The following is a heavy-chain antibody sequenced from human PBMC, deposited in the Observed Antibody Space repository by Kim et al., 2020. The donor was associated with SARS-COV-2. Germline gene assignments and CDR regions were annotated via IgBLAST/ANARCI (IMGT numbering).Heavy chain of an antibody. D-gene: IGHD6-13*01. CDR3: ARGSAAGTNYYFDY. J-gene: IGHJ4*02. V-gene: IGHV4-59*09. Sequence: TPSLKSRVTRSVETSKNQFCLKRSSVTAADTAVYYCARGSAAGTNYYFDYWGQGTLVTVSS.